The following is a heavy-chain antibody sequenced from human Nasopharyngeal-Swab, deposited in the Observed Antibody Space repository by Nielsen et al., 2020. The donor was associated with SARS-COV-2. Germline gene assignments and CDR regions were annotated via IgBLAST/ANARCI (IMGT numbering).Heavy chain of an antibody. Sequence: DRQPPGKGLEWVAVISYDGSNKYYADSVKGRFTISRDNSKNTLYLQMNSLGAEDTAVYYCAKLDMVRGVIITSYAFDIWGQGTMVTVSS. J-gene: IGHJ3*02. V-gene: IGHV3-30*18. CDR2: ISYDGSNK. D-gene: IGHD3-10*01. CDR3: AKLDMVRGVIITSYAFDI.